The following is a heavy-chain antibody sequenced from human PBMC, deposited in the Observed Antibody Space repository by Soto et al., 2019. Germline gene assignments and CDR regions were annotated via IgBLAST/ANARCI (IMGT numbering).Heavy chain of an antibody. CDR1: GVSISSYY. CDR2: MYYSGNT. Sequence: SETLSLTCTVSGVSISSYYWSWIRQPPGKGLEWIGYMYYSGNTNYNPSLKSRVTISADTSKNQFSLKLNSVTAADTAVYYCVSAGFSSSWGTYDYWGQGTLVTVPQ. CDR3: VSAGFSSSWGTYDY. D-gene: IGHD6-13*01. V-gene: IGHV4-59*01. J-gene: IGHJ4*02.